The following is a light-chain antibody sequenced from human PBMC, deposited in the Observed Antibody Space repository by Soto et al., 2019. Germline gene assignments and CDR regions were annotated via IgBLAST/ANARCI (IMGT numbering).Light chain of an antibody. CDR1: QSVSSN. J-gene: IGKJ2*01. CDR2: GVS. CDR3: QQYNNWPYT. V-gene: IGKV3-15*01. Sequence: EIVMTQSPATLSVSPGERATLSCRASQSVSSNLAWYQQKPGQAPRLLIYGVSTRATGIPARFSGSGSGTELTLTISSLQSEDFAVYYCQQYNNWPYTFGQGTKLEIK.